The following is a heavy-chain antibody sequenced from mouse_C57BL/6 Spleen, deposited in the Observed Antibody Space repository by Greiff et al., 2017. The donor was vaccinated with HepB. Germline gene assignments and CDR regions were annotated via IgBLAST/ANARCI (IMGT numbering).Heavy chain of an antibody. J-gene: IGHJ2*01. V-gene: IGHV1-69*01. D-gene: IGHD3-2*02. CDR1: GYTFTSYW. CDR3: ARGDSSGYLDY. CDR2: IDPSDSYT. Sequence: QVQLKQPGAELVMPGASVKLSCKASGYTFTSYWMHWVKQRPGQGLEWIGEIDPSDSYTNYNQKFKGKSTLTVDKSSSTAYMQLSSLTSEDSAVYYCARGDSSGYLDYWGQGTTLTVSS.